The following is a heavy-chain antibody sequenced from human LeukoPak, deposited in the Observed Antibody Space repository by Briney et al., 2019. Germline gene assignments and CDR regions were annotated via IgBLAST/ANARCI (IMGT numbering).Heavy chain of an antibody. D-gene: IGHD2-8*01. Sequence: GGSLRLSCAASGFTFTDFAMNWVRKAPGRGLEWVSFVGGDYKTFYRDSVQGRFTVSRDDSKNTLSLQMNNLRLEDTAIYYCVKDAWPRNGIYDPFDIWGPGTTVTVSS. CDR3: VKDAWPRNGIYDPFDI. CDR1: GFTFTDFA. CDR2: VGGDYKT. V-gene: IGHV3-23*01. J-gene: IGHJ3*02.